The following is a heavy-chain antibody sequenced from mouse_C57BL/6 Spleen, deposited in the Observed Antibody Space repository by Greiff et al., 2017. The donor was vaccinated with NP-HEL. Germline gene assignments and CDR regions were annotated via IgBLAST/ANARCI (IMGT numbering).Heavy chain of an antibody. CDR2: LYHRSGNT. V-gene: IGHV1-81*01. J-gene: IGHJ3*01. CDR3: ARDYDYDSGFAY. CDR1: GYTFTSYG. Sequence: VQLQQSGAELARPGASVKLSCKASGYTFTSYGISWVKQSTGQGLEWIGELYHRSGNTYYNETFKGKATLTADKSSSTAYMELRSLTSEDSAVYFCARDYDYDSGFAYWGQGTLVTVSA. D-gene: IGHD2-4*01.